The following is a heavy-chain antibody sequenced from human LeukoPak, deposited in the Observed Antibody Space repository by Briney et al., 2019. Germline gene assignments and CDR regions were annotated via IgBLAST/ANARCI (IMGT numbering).Heavy chain of an antibody. Sequence: GKSLRLSCATSGFTFSNYGMHWVRQAPGKGLEWVALIYYDGSNKYYADSVKGRFTISRDNSRSTLYLQMNSLRVEDTAVYYCANNFDYWGQGTLVIVSS. CDR3: ANNFDY. CDR2: IYYDGSNK. J-gene: IGHJ4*02. V-gene: IGHV3-33*06. CDR1: GFTFSNYG.